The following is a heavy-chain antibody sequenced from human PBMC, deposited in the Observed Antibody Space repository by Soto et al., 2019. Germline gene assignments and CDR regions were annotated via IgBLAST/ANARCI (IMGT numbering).Heavy chain of an antibody. V-gene: IGHV3-9*01. J-gene: IGHJ6*02. Sequence: GGSLRLSCVASGFKFDDHVMHWVRQVPGKGLEWVGHINWDGYSIGYGDSVRGRFTISRDNAKNTLYLQMNSLRPEDTALYYCARSWSGSTSGRVDVWGRGTTVTVS. CDR2: INWDGYSI. D-gene: IGHD3-3*01. CDR3: ARSWSGSTSGRVDV. CDR1: GFKFDDHV.